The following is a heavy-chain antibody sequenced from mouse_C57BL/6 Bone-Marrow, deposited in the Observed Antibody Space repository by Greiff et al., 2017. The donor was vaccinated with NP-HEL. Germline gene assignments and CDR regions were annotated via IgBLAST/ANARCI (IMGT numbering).Heavy chain of an antibody. CDR2: IRSKSNNYAT. J-gene: IGHJ4*01. CDR3: VRHIYYDYGYAMDY. D-gene: IGHD2-4*01. Sequence: EVKLVESGGGLVQPKGSLKLSCAASGFSFNNYAMNWVRQAPGKGLEWVARIRSKSNNYATYYADSVKDRFTISRDDSESMLYLQMNNLKTEDTAMYYCVRHIYYDYGYAMDYWGQGTSVTVSS. CDR1: GFSFNNYA. V-gene: IGHV10-1*01.